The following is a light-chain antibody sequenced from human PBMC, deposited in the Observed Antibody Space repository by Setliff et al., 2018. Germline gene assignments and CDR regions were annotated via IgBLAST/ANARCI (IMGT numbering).Light chain of an antibody. V-gene: IGLV2-14*03. J-gene: IGLJ1*01. Sequence: QSALTQPASVSGSPGLSITISCSGTSSDVGSYDFVSWYQQHPAKAPKLIIYDVTNRPSGVPNRFSGSKAGNTASLTISGLQAEDEADYYCSAYTSSSTYVFGTGTKVTVL. CDR1: SSDVGSYDF. CDR3: SAYTSSSTYV. CDR2: DVT.